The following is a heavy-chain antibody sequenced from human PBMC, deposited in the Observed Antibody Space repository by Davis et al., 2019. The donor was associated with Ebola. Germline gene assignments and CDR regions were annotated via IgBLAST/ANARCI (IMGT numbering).Heavy chain of an antibody. CDR1: GYTFTDYY. Sequence: ASVKVSCKASGYTFTDYYIHWVRQAPGQGLEWMGWINPNSGGTNYAQKFQGRVTMTRDTSISTAYMELSSLRSDDTAVYYCARELAVGTGSFIYWGQGTLVTVSS. CDR2: INPNSGGT. CDR3: ARELAVGTGSFIY. D-gene: IGHD3-10*01. V-gene: IGHV1-2*02. J-gene: IGHJ4*02.